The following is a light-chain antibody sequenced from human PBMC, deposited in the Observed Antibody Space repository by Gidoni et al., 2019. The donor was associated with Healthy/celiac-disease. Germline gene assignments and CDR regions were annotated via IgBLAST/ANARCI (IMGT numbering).Light chain of an antibody. Sequence: SYELTQPPSVSVSPGQTARITFSGDALPKKYAYCYQQKSGQAPVLVIYEDSKRPSGIPERFSGSSSGTMATLTISGAQVEDEADYYCYSTDSSGNHRGVFGGGTKLTVL. J-gene: IGLJ2*01. CDR2: EDS. CDR1: ALPKKY. CDR3: YSTDSSGNHRGV. V-gene: IGLV3-10*01.